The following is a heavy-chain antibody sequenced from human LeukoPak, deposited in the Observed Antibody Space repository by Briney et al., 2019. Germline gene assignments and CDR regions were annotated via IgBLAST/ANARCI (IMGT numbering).Heavy chain of an antibody. CDR2: ISGSGGDT. CDR3: ANGMTTVTTRSDY. Sequence: GGSLRLSCAASGFTFSSYAMSWVRQAPGKGLEWVSTISGSGGDTYYADSVKGRFTIFRDNSKNTLYLQMNSLRGEDTAVYYCANGMTTVTTRSDYWGQGTLVTVSS. J-gene: IGHJ4*02. D-gene: IGHD4-11*01. V-gene: IGHV3-23*01. CDR1: GFTFSSYA.